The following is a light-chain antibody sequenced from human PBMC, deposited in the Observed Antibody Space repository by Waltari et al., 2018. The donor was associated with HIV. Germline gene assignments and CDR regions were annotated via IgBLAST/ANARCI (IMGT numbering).Light chain of an antibody. Sequence: QSALTQPPSASGSPGQSVTISCTGTSSDVGGYNYVSWYQHHPGKAPKLMLYEVSKRPSGVPDRCSGSKSGSTASLTVSGLQAEDEADYYGSSYAGSNNRWVFGGGTKLTSL. V-gene: IGLV2-8*01. CDR1: SSDVGGYNY. CDR3: SSYAGSNNRWV. CDR2: EVS. J-gene: IGLJ3*02.